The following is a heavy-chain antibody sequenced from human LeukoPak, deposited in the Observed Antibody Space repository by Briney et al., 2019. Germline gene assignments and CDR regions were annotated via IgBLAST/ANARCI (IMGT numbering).Heavy chain of an antibody. Sequence: PPETLSLTCTVSGDSISTSTYYWGWIRQPPGKGLEWIGSIFYSGSTYYNPSLKSRVTISVDTSKNQFSLRLSSVTAADTAVYYCARQQSNWASGPGMDVWGQGTTVTVSS. D-gene: IGHD7-27*01. CDR1: GDSISTSTYY. J-gene: IGHJ6*02. CDR3: ARQQSNWASGPGMDV. CDR2: IFYSGST. V-gene: IGHV4-39*01.